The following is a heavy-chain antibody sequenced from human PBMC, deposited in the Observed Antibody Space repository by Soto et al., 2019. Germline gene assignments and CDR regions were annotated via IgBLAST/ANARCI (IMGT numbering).Heavy chain of an antibody. V-gene: IGHV3-30*18. D-gene: IGHD1-26*01. CDR2: ISDDGDKR. CDR3: AKARVRIVGANTFDY. J-gene: IGHJ4*02. CDR1: GFTFSNYG. Sequence: GGSLRLSCVGSGFTFSNYGMHWVRQPPGKGLEWVALISDDGDKRYYADSVRGRLIISRDNSKDTLYLQMNSLGPDDTAVYFCAKARVRIVGANTFDYWGQGTPVTVSS.